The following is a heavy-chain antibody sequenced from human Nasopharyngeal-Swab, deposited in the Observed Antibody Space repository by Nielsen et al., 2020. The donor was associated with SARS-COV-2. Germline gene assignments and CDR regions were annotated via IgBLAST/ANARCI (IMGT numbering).Heavy chain of an antibody. CDR1: GYTFTGYY. Sequence: ASVKVSCKASGYTFTGYYMHWVRQAPGQGLEWMGWINPNSGGTNYAQKFQGRFTMTRDTSISTAYMELSRLRSDDTAVYYCARSSTWIQLWPRYYYYGMDVWGQGTTVTVSS. D-gene: IGHD5-18*01. CDR3: ARSSTWIQLWPRYYYYGMDV. CDR2: INPNSGGT. J-gene: IGHJ6*02. V-gene: IGHV1-2*02.